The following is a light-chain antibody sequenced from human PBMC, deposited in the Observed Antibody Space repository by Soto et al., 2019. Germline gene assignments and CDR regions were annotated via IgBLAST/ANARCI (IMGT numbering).Light chain of an antibody. CDR1: QSITIY. CDR3: QQTYSTLIT. V-gene: IGKV1-39*01. J-gene: IGKJ5*01. CDR2: GAS. Sequence: DIQMTQSPSSLSASLGDRVTITCRASQSITIYLNWYQQKPGKAPNLLIYGASSLQSGVPSRFSGSGSGTEFTLTISSLQPEDFATYYCQQTYSTLITFGQGTRPEI.